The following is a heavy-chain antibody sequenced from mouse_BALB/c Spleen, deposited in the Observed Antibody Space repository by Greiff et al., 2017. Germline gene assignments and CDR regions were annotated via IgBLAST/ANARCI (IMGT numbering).Heavy chain of an antibody. CDR1: GYSITSGYY. CDR2: ISYDGSN. Sequence: ESGPGLVKPSQSLSLTCSVTGYSITSGYYWNWIRQFPGNKLEWMGYISYDGSNNYNPSLKNRISITRDTSKNQFFLKLNSVTTEDTATYYCARGPYYRYDAGDWYFDVWGAGTTVTVSS. CDR3: ARGPYYRYDAGDWYFDV. J-gene: IGHJ1*01. V-gene: IGHV3-6*02. D-gene: IGHD2-14*01.